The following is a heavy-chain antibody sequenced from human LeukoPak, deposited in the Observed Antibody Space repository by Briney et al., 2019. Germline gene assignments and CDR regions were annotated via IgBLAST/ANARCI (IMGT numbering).Heavy chain of an antibody. J-gene: IGHJ4*02. CDR3: AKDGISSGWLMGYYFDY. Sequence: GGSLRLSCAASGFTFSSYAMSWVRQAPGKGLEWVSAISGSGGSTYYADSVKGRFTISRDNSKNTLYLQMNSPRAEDTAVYYCAKDGISSGWLMGYYFDYWGQGTLVTVSS. CDR2: ISGSGGST. D-gene: IGHD6-19*01. CDR1: GFTFSSYA. V-gene: IGHV3-23*01.